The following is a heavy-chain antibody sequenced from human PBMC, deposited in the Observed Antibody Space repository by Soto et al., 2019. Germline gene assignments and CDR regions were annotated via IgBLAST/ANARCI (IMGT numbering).Heavy chain of an antibody. J-gene: IGHJ5*02. D-gene: IGHD1-1*01. Sequence: PGASLTISCEPSGDTSTNYWIVWVRQMPAKGLEWMGIISPGDSDARYNPSFEGQVSISVDKSMSTSYLQWGGLKSSDTAMYYCAGLPLGTSIYNYFYRQGRGTLFTVSS. CDR2: ISPGDSDA. V-gene: IGHV5-51*01. CDR3: AGLPLGTSIYNYFYR. CDR1: GDTSTNYW.